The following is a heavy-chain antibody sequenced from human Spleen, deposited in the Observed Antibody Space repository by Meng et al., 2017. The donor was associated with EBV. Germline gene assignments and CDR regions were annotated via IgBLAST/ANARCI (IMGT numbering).Heavy chain of an antibody. CDR3: AGDIVVVPAATLGWFDP. Sequence: QVELQQAGADRLKPSETLSLTCAVYGGSFSGYYWSWIRQPPGKGLEWIGEINHSGSTNYNPSLKSRVTISVDTSKNQFSLKLSSVTAADTAVYYCAGDIVVVPAATLGWFDPWGQGTLVTVSS. V-gene: IGHV4-34*01. CDR1: GGSFSGYY. CDR2: INHSGST. J-gene: IGHJ5*02. D-gene: IGHD2-2*01.